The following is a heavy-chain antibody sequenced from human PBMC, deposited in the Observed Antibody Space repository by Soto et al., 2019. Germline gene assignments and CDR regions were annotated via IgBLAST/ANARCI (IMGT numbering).Heavy chain of an antibody. CDR2: INHSGST. CDR3: ARGRDY. J-gene: IGHJ4*02. V-gene: IGHV4-34*01. CDR1: GGSFSPFY. Sequence: QVQLQQWGAGLLKPSETLSLTCAVYGGSFSPFYWSWIRQPPGKGLEWIGEINHSGSTNYNPSLKSRVTISVDTSKNQFSLKLSSVTAADTATYYCARGRDYWGQGTLVTVSS.